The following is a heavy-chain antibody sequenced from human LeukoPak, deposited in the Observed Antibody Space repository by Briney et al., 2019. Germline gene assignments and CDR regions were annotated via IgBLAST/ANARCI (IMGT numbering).Heavy chain of an antibody. D-gene: IGHD1-26*01. V-gene: IGHV3-30-3*01. CDR3: ATWSYSLDY. J-gene: IGHJ4*02. CDR1: GFTFSSYA. Sequence: GGSLRLSCAASGFTFSSYAMHWVRQAPGKGLEWVAVISYDGSNKYYADSVKGRFTISRDNSKNTLCLQMNSLRAEDTAVYYCATWSYSLDYWGQGTLVTVSS. CDR2: ISYDGSNK.